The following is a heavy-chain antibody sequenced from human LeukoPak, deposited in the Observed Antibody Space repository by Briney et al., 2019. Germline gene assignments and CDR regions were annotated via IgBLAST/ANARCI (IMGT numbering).Heavy chain of an antibody. CDR3: VRDGRGGSTTLDS. CDR2: VRYDGSKT. D-gene: IGHD4-23*01. CDR1: GFSLGGYG. V-gene: IGHV3-30*02. J-gene: IGHJ4*02. Sequence: PGGSMSLLCAASGFSLGGYGMHWVRQTPGKGLDCVSYVRYDGSKTYYGDSVKGRFTISRDNSKNTVYLQMNRLRPDDTAVYYCVRDGRGGSTTLDSGGQGTLVTVPS.